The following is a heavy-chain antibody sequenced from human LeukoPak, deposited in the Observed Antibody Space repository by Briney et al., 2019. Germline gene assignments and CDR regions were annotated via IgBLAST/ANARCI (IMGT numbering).Heavy chain of an antibody. CDR3: AREAAAGTFYYYYYMDV. CDR2: IGSSGSTV. J-gene: IGHJ6*03. V-gene: IGHV3-48*03. D-gene: IGHD6-13*01. CDR1: GFTFSAYE. Sequence: PGGSLRLSCAASGFTFSAYEMNWVRQAPGKGLEWVSYIGSSGSTVYYADSVKGRFTISRDNAKNTLYLQMNSLRAEDTAVYYCAREAAAGTFYYYYYMDVWGKGTTVTVSS.